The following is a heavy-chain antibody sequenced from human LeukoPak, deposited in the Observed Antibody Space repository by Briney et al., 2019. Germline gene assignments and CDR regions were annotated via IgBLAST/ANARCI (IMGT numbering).Heavy chain of an antibody. V-gene: IGHV3-23*01. CDR2: ISGSGGGT. CDR1: GFTFSSLA. CDR3: AKRLAHTGFDY. Sequence: GGSLRLSCAASGFTFSSLAMSWVRQAPGKGLEWVSTISGSGGGTYYADSVKGRFTISRDNSKNTLYLQMNSLRAEDTAVYYCAKRLAHTGFDYLGQGNLVTVPS. D-gene: IGHD2-21*01. J-gene: IGHJ4*01.